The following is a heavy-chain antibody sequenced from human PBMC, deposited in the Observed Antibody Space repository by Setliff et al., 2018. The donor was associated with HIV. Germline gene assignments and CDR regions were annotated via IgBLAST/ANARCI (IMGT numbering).Heavy chain of an antibody. CDR1: GYSISSGYY. CDR2: IYYSGTT. CDR3: ARRLLRGVRGPPCFDY. D-gene: IGHD3-10*01. V-gene: IGHV4-38-2*01. Sequence: PSETLSLTCAVSGYSISSGYYWGWIRQPPGKGLEWIGSIYYSGTTYYNPSLKSRATVSVDTSKNQFSLILTSVTAADTAVYYCARRLLRGVRGPPCFDYWGQGTLVTVSS. J-gene: IGHJ4*02.